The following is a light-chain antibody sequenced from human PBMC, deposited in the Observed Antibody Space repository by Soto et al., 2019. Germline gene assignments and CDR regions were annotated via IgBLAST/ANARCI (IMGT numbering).Light chain of an antibody. CDR1: TSNLGSNF. CDR2: RND. J-gene: IGLJ3*02. Sequence: QPLLTQPPSASGTPGQRVTISCSGSTSNLGSNFVYWYQQVPGAAPKLLISRNDQRPSGVPDRFSGSKSGTSASLAISGLRSEDEADYHCAAWDDSLSGVVFGGGTKLTVL. V-gene: IGLV1-47*01. CDR3: AAWDDSLSGVV.